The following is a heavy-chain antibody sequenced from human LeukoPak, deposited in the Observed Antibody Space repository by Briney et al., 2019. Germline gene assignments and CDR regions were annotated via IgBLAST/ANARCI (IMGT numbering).Heavy chain of an antibody. J-gene: IGHJ5*02. D-gene: IGHD2-15*01. CDR1: GGSISASSHY. CDR2: VYYTGSI. CDR3: ARRDCRACFDP. V-gene: IGHV4-39*01. Sequence: SETLSLTCSVSGGSISASSHYWAWVRQPPGKGLEWIGSVYYTGSIRYNTSLKSRVTISVDMSKNDFFLTLSSVTAADTAFYYCARRDCRACFDPWGQGILVTVSP.